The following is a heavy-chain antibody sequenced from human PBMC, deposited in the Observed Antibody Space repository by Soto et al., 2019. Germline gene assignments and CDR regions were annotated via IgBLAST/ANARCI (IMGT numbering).Heavy chain of an antibody. CDR1: GGSISSGGYY. V-gene: IGHV4-31*03. Sequence: SETLSLTCTVSGGSISSGGYYWSWIRQHPGKGLEWIGYIYYSGSTYYNPSLKSRVTISVDTSKNQFSLKLSSVTAADTAVYYCAREPTVSYYYYYCMDVWGQGTTVTVSS. CDR2: IYYSGST. J-gene: IGHJ6*02. D-gene: IGHD4-17*01. CDR3: AREPTVSYYYYYCMDV.